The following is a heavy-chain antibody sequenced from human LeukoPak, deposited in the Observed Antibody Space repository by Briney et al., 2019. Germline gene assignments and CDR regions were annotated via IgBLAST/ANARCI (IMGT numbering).Heavy chain of an antibody. CDR2: ISAYNGNT. Sequence: ASVKVSCKASGYTFTSCGISWVRQAPGQGLEWMGWISAYNGNTNYAQKLQGRVTMTTDTSTSTAYMELRSLRSDDTAVYYCARDTSPPYYDSSGRYDYWGQGTLVTVSS. CDR1: GYTFTSCG. J-gene: IGHJ4*02. D-gene: IGHD3-22*01. V-gene: IGHV1-18*01. CDR3: ARDTSPPYYDSSGRYDY.